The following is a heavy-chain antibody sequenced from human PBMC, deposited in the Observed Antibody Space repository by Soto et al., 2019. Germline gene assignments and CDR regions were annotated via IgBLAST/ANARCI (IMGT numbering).Heavy chain of an antibody. V-gene: IGHV4-34*01. Sequence: QVQLQQWGAGLLKPSETLSLTCAVYGGSFSGYYWSWIRQPPGKGLEWIGEINHSGSTNYNPSLKSRVTISVDTSKNQFSLKLSSVTSADTAVYYCARVRVRRFLGTAMENFDYWGQGTLVTVSS. J-gene: IGHJ4*02. D-gene: IGHD5-18*01. CDR1: GGSFSGYY. CDR2: INHSGST. CDR3: ARVRVRRFLGTAMENFDY.